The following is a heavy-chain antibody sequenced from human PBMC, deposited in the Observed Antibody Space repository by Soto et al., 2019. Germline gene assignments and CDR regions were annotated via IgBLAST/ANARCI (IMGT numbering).Heavy chain of an antibody. Sequence: QVQLVQSGAEVKKPGASVKVSCKASGYTFTSYDINWVRQATGQGLEYLGWMNPNSGNTGYVQKFQGRVTMTRDTSINTAYMELSSLRSEDTAVYFCARGVKYGAYSRWFDPWGQGTLVTVSS. CDR1: GYTFTSYD. CDR2: MNPNSGNT. CDR3: ARGVKYGAYSRWFDP. J-gene: IGHJ5*02. V-gene: IGHV1-8*01. D-gene: IGHD4-17*01.